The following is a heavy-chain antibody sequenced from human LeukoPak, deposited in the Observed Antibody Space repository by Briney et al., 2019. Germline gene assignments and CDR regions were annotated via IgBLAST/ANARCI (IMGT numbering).Heavy chain of an antibody. CDR3: ARYYSGWYYFDY. Sequence: SVKVSCKASGGTFSSYAISWVRQAPGQGLEWMGGIIPIFDTANYAQKFQGRVTITADESTSTAYMELISLRSEDTAVYYCARYYSGWYYFDYWGQGTLVTVSS. CDR2: IIPIFDTA. D-gene: IGHD6-19*01. CDR1: GGTFSSYA. J-gene: IGHJ4*02. V-gene: IGHV1-69*13.